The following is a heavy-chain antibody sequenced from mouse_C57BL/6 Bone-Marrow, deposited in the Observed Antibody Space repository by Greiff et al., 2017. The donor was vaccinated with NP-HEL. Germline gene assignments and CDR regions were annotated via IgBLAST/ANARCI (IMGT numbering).Heavy chain of an antibody. CDR3: ARHEEVVATMAWFAY. V-gene: IGHV1-62-2*01. CDR2: FYPGSGSI. CDR1: GYTFTEYT. J-gene: IGHJ3*01. Sequence: VKLVESGAELVKPGASVKLSCKASGYTFTEYTIHWVKQRSGQGLEWIGWFYPGSGSIKYNEKFKDKATLTADKSSSTVYMELSRLTSEDSAVYFCARHEEVVATMAWFAYWGQGTLVTVSA. D-gene: IGHD1-1*01.